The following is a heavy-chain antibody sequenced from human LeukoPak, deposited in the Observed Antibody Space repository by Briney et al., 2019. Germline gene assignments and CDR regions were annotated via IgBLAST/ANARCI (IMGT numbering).Heavy chain of an antibody. CDR3: ARELLGRAVGWDY. D-gene: IGHD2-21*02. CDR1: GFTFSSYA. V-gene: IGHV3-23*01. CDR2: ISGSGGST. J-gene: IGHJ4*02. Sequence: GGSLRLSCAASGFTFSSYAMSWVRQAPGKGLEWVSAISGSGGSTYYADSVKGRFTISRDNSKNTLYLQMNSLRVEDTALYYCARELLGRAVGWDYWGQGTLVTVSS.